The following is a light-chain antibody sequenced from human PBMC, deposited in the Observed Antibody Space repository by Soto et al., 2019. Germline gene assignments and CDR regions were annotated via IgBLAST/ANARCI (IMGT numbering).Light chain of an antibody. Sequence: DIQITHSPSSLSASVGDRVTITCQSSQDITNHLNWFQQKPGQAPQLLIYDASTLGTGVPSRFSGSGSGTDFSFTISSLQPEDIATYYCQHYDNLPSITFGQGTRLEIK. CDR1: QDITNH. CDR3: QHYDNLPSIT. V-gene: IGKV1-33*01. J-gene: IGKJ5*01. CDR2: DAS.